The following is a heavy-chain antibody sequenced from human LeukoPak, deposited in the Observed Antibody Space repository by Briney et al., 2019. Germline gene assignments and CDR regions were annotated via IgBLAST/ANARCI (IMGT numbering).Heavy chain of an antibody. J-gene: IGHJ4*02. D-gene: IGHD6-13*01. CDR1: GGSISSGGYF. V-gene: IGHV4-31*03. CDR3: ARRGYASSWSFDY. CDR2: IYYSGST. Sequence: SQTLSLTCTASGGSISSGGYFWSWIRQHPGKGLEWIGYIYYSGSTKYNPSLKSRVTISVDTSKNQFSLKLSSVTAADTAVYYCARRGYASSWSFDYWGQGTLVTVSS.